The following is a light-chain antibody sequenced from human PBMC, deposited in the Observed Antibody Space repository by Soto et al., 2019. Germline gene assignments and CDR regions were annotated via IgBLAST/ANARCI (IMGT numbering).Light chain of an antibody. J-gene: IGKJ4*01. CDR3: QQRSNWPST. V-gene: IGKV3-11*01. CDR1: QSVSSY. Sequence: EIVLTQSPATLSLSPGDRATLSCRASQSVSSYLAWYQQKPGQAPRLLIYDASNRAAGIPARFSGSGSGTDFTLTITSREPEDFAVYDCQQRSNWPSTFGGGTKVEIK. CDR2: DAS.